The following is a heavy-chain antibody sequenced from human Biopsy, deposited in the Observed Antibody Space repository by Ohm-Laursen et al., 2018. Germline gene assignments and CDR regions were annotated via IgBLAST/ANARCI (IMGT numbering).Heavy chain of an antibody. CDR1: GGSISSYY. CDR2: IYYSGST. V-gene: IGHV4-59*08. Sequence: SETLSLTWIVSGGSISSYYWSWIRQPPGKGLECIGYIYYSGSTNYSPSLKSRVTMSVDTSKNQFSLKLSSVTAADTAVYYCARLWGGYHFHGMDVWGQGTTVAVSS. CDR3: ARLWGGYHFHGMDV. D-gene: IGHD7-27*01. J-gene: IGHJ6*02.